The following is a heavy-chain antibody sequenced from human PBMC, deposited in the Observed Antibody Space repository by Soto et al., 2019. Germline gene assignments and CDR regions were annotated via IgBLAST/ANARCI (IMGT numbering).Heavy chain of an antibody. V-gene: IGHV1-24*01. CDR3: ASWGAGKTLNNYYYGMDV. CDR1: GYTLTELS. CDR2: FDPEDGET. Sequence: ASVKVSCKVSGYTLTELSMHWVRQAPGKGLEWMGGFDPEDGETIYAQKFQGRVTMTEDTSTDTAYMELSSLRSEDTAVYYCASWGAGKTLNNYYYGMDVWGQGTTVTVSS. D-gene: IGHD3-16*01. J-gene: IGHJ6*02.